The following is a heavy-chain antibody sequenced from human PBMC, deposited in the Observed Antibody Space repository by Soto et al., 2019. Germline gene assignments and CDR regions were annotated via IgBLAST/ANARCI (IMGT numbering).Heavy chain of an antibody. J-gene: IGHJ5*02. CDR3: ARDSGNRMVRGRSWFDP. D-gene: IGHD3-10*01. Sequence: ASVKVSCKASGYTFTGYYMHWVRQAPGQGLEWMGWINPNSGGTNYAQKFQGWVTMTRDTSISTAYMELSRLRSDDTAVYYCARDSGNRMVRGRSWFDPWGQGTLVTVSS. V-gene: IGHV1-2*04. CDR2: INPNSGGT. CDR1: GYTFTGYY.